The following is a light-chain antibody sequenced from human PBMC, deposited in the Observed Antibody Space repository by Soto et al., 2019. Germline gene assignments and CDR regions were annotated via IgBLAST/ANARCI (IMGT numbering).Light chain of an antibody. CDR1: SSNIGNNY. Sequence: QSVLTQSPSVSAAPGQTVTIYCSGSSSNIGNNYVSWYQQLPGTAPKLLIYDNNKRPSGIPDRFSGSKSGTSGTLDITGLQTGDEADYYCATWDGSLPGEVFGGGTKLPVL. CDR2: DNN. V-gene: IGLV1-51*01. CDR3: ATWDGSLPGEV. J-gene: IGLJ2*01.